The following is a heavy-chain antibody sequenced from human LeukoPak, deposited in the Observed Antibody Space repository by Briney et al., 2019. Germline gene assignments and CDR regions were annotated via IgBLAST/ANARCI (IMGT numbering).Heavy chain of an antibody. CDR1: GGSISSSSYY. Sequence: SETLSLTCTVSGGSISSSSYYWGWIRQPPGKGLEWIGSIYYSGSTYYNPSLLRRVTISVDTSKNQCSLELGSVTAADTAVYYCARAPTRSSDAVTGYLFDSWGHGTLVTVSS. J-gene: IGHJ4*01. CDR2: IYYSGST. D-gene: IGHD2-21*02. CDR3: ARAPTRSSDAVTGYLFDS. V-gene: IGHV4-39*07.